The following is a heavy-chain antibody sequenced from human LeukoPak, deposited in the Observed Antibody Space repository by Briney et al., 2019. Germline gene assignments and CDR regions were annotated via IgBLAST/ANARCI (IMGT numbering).Heavy chain of an antibody. V-gene: IGHV3-30*02. J-gene: IGHJ4*02. D-gene: IGHD3-10*01. Sequence: PGGSLRLSCAASGFTFSSYGMHWVRQAPGKGLEWVAFIRYDGSNKYHADSVKGRFTISRDNSKNTLYLQMNSLRAEDTAVYYCAKDQLWFGESPIDYWGQGTLVTVSS. CDR1: GFTFSSYG. CDR3: AKDQLWFGESPIDY. CDR2: IRYDGSNK.